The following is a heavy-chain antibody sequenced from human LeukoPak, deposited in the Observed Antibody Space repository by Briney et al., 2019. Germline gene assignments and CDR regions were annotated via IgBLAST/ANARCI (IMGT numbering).Heavy chain of an antibody. CDR2: ITNSGGST. J-gene: IGHJ6*02. CDR3: TKDYCGKFCSAV. CDR1: GFTFSAFG. D-gene: IGHD3-9*01. Sequence: GGSLRLSCAASGFTFSAFGMNWVRQAPGKGLEWVSTITNSGGSTYYVDSVKGRFTISRDNSKNTLYLQMNSLRAEDTAKYYCTKDYCGKFCSAVWGQGTTVTVSS. V-gene: IGHV3-23*01.